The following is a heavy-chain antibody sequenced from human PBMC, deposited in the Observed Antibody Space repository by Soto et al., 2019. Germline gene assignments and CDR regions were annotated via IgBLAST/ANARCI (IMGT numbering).Heavy chain of an antibody. CDR1: GASLTSGLYF. Sequence: SETLSLTCSVSGASLTSGLYFWVWIRQTPGKGLEWIGSISYSGTTYSNPSLKSRLTMSLDTSKNHFSLKLTSVTAADTAVYYCATTARTAVTGTVFHYWGQGTLVTVSS. CDR2: ISYSGTT. CDR3: ATTARTAVTGTVFHY. V-gene: IGHV4-39*02. D-gene: IGHD6-19*01. J-gene: IGHJ4*02.